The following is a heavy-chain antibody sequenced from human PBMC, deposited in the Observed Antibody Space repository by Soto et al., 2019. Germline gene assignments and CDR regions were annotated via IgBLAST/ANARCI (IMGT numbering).Heavy chain of an antibody. CDR2: IYWDDDK. V-gene: IGHV2-5*02. CDR3: AHRRVYCSGGSCYSIWFDP. D-gene: IGHD2-15*01. J-gene: IGHJ5*02. Sequence: QITLKESGPTLVKPTQTLTLTCTFSGFSLSTSGVGVGWIRQPPGKALEWLALIYWDDDKRYSPSLKSRLTITKDTSNNQVVLTMTNMDPVDTATYYCAHRRVYCSGGSCYSIWFDPWGQGTLVTVSS. CDR1: GFSLSTSGVG.